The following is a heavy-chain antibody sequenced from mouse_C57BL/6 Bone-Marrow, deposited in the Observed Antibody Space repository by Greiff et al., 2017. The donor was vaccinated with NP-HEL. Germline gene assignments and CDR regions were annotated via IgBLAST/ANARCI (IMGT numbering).Heavy chain of an antibody. V-gene: IGHV1-63*01. D-gene: IGHD2-2*01. CDR3: ARIGYYWYFDV. CDR2: IYPGGGYT. Sequence: VQLVESGAELVRPGTSVKMSCKASGYTFTNYWIGWAKQRPGHGLEWIGDIYPGGGYTNYNEKFKGKATLTADKSSSTAYMQFSSLTSEDSAIYYCARIGYYWYFDVWGTGTTVTVSS. CDR1: GYTFTNYW. J-gene: IGHJ1*03.